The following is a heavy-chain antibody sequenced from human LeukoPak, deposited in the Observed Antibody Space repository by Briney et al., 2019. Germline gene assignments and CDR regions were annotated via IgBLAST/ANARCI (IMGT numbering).Heavy chain of an antibody. V-gene: IGHV4-59*01. D-gene: IGHD1-26*01. Sequence: PSETLSLTCSVSGGSMSSYYWSWIRRPPGKGLEWIGYIYYSGGAIYNPSLKSRVTISVDTSKNQFSLMLTSVTAADTAVYYCARDQGGVGWFDPWGQGTLVTVSS. J-gene: IGHJ5*02. CDR1: GGSMSSYY. CDR3: ARDQGGVGWFDP. CDR2: IYYSGGA.